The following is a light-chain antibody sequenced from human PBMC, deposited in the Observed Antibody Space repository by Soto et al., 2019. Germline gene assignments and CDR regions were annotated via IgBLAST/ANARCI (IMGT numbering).Light chain of an antibody. CDR2: RNN. V-gene: IGLV1-47*01. CDR1: SSNIGNNF. J-gene: IGLJ1*01. Sequence: QSVLTQPPSASGTPGQRVTISCSGSSSNIGNNFVYWYQHLPGTAPKLLIYRNNQRPSGVPDRFSGSKSDTSASLAISGLRSDDEAVYYCATWDDSLSNYVFGTGTKVTVL. CDR3: ATWDDSLSNYV.